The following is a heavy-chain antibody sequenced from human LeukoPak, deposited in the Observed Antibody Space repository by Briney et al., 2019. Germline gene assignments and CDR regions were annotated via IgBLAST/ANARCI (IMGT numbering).Heavy chain of an antibody. Sequence: SGGSLRLSCAASGFTFSSYAMSWVRQAPGKGLEWVSAISGSGGSTYYADSVKGRFTIPRDNSKNTLYLQMNSLRAEDTAVYYCAKVRGATIVVVIELFDYWGQGTLVTVSS. D-gene: IGHD2-21*01. CDR1: GFTFSSYA. CDR3: AKVRGATIVVVIELFDY. J-gene: IGHJ4*02. V-gene: IGHV3-23*01. CDR2: ISGSGGST.